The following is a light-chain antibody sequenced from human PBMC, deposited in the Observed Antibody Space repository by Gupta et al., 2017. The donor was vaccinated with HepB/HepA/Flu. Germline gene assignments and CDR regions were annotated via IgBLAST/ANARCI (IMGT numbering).Light chain of an antibody. CDR3: QSDDSSRSDWV. Sequence: QPLLTQPPSVSGAPGHTFTISCTGSSCNIGAGYDVHWYQQLPGTAPKLLSYGNSNRPSGVPDRFAGSKSGTSASLAITGLHDEDETDYYCQSDDSSRSDWVFGGGTKLTVL. CDR1: SCNIGAGYD. V-gene: IGLV1-40*01. J-gene: IGLJ3*02. CDR2: GNS.